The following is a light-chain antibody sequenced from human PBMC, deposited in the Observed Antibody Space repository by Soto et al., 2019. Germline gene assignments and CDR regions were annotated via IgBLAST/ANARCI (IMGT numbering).Light chain of an antibody. CDR3: AAWDDSLNGHVN. V-gene: IGLV1-44*01. Sequence: QSVLTQPPSTSGTPGQRVIIACSASNSNIGKNTVNWYQQLPGTAPKLLICGNDLRPSGVPDRFSGSKSGTSASLAISGLQPEDEAYYFCAAWDDSLNGHVNFGGGTKVTVL. CDR2: GND. CDR1: NSNIGKNT. J-gene: IGLJ2*01.